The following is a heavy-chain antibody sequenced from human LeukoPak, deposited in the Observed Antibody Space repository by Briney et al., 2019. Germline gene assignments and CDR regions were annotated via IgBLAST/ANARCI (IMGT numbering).Heavy chain of an antibody. CDR3: ARDDYGDYGDYFDY. J-gene: IGHJ4*02. CDR2: IKQDGSEK. V-gene: IGHV3-7*01. Sequence: GGSLRLSCSASGFTFSSHWMSWVPQAPGKGLEWVANIKQDGSEKYYVDSVKGRFTISRDNAKNSLYLQMNSLRAEDTAVYYCARDDYGDYGDYFDYWGQGTLVTVSS. CDR1: GFTFSSHW. D-gene: IGHD4-17*01.